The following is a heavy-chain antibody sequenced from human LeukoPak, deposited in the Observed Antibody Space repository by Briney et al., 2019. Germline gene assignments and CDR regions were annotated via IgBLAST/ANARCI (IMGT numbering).Heavy chain of an antibody. CDR1: VFTFRTYG. V-gene: IGHV3-30*02. D-gene: IGHD3-9*01. CDR2: IRYDGSDK. CDR3: AKAQKRDILTGYYTAFDS. J-gene: IGHJ4*02. Sequence: GGSLRLSRAASVFTFRTYGMHWVRQAPGKGLEWVASIRYDGSDKYYADAVKGRFTISRDNSKNTLYLQMNSLRAEDTAVYYCAKAQKRDILTGYYTAFDSWGQGTLVTVSS.